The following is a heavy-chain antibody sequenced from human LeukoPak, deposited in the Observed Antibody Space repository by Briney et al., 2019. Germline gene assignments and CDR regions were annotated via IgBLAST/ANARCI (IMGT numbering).Heavy chain of an antibody. D-gene: IGHD1-26*01. CDR2: ISYDGSNK. V-gene: IGHV3-30*01. J-gene: IGHJ4*02. CDR3: ARDRREVIRYYFDY. Sequence: GGSLRLSCAASGFTFSSYAMHWVREAPGKGLEGVAVISYDGSNKYYADSVKGRFTISRDNSKNTLYLQMNSLRAEDTAVYYCARDRREVIRYYFDYWGQGTLVTVSS. CDR1: GFTFSSYA.